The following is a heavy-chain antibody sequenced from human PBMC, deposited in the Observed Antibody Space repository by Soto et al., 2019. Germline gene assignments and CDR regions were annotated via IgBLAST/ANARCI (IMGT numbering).Heavy chain of an antibody. CDR2: VSAYNGNT. Sequence: QLQLVQSGAEVKKPGASVKVSCKASGYTFINYGISWVRQAPGQGLEWVGWVSAYNGNTNYAQSLQGRVTLTTKTSTSTAYMELRSLTSDDTAVYFCARGDYYGSGTLLNTDNFYMDVWGKGTTVIVSS. D-gene: IGHD3-10*01. V-gene: IGHV1-18*01. J-gene: IGHJ6*03. CDR1: GYTFINYG. CDR3: ARGDYYGSGTLLNTDNFYMDV.